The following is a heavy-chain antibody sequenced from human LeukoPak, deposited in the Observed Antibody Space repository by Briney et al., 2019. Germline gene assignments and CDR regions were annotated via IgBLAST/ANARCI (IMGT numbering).Heavy chain of an antibody. J-gene: IGHJ3*02. D-gene: IGHD1-26*01. CDR3: AREVSVGATEGDDAFDI. CDR1: GFTFSTYW. Sequence: QSGGSLRLSCAASGFTFSTYWMSWVRQAPGKGLEWVANIKQDGSEKYYVDSVKGRFTISRDNSKNTLYLQMNSLRAEDTAVYYCAREVSVGATEGDDAFDIWGQGTMVTVSS. CDR2: IKQDGSEK. V-gene: IGHV3-7*01.